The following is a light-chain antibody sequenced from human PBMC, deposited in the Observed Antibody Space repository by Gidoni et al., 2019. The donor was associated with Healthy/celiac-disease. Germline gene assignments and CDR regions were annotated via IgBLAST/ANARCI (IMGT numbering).Light chain of an antibody. Sequence: EIVLTQSPATLSLSPGESATLSCRASQSVSSYLAWYQQKPGQAPRLLIYDASNRASGIPARFSVSGSGTDFTLTISSIEPEDFAVYYCQQRRNWPPLTFGGGTKVEIK. CDR3: QQRRNWPPLT. V-gene: IGKV3-11*01. CDR2: DAS. CDR1: QSVSSY. J-gene: IGKJ4*01.